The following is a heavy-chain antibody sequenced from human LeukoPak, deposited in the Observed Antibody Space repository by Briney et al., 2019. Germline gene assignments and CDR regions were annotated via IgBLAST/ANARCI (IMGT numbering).Heavy chain of an antibody. J-gene: IGHJ3*02. Sequence: GGSLRLSCAASGFTFRNYAMSWVRQAPGKGLEWVAVMFSGGYTSYADSVKGRFTLSRDNSENILYLQMDNLRVEDTAIYYCTRDTGASAAGTIVADASDIWGQGIMVTVSS. CDR2: MFSGGYT. CDR1: GFTFRNYA. CDR3: TRDTGASAAGTIVADASDI. V-gene: IGHV3-53*01. D-gene: IGHD1-1*01.